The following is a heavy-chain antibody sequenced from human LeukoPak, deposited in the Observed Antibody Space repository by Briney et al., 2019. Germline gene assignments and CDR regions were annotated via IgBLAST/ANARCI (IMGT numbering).Heavy chain of an antibody. V-gene: IGHV3-30-3*01. CDR3: ARDFHVVGATSSDY. D-gene: IGHD1-26*01. CDR2: ISYDGSNK. J-gene: IGHJ4*02. Sequence: GGSLRLSCAASGFTFSSYAMHWVRQAPGKGLEYVSVISYDGSNKYYADSVKGRFTISRDNSKNTLYLQMNSLRAEDTAVYYCARDFHVVGATSSDYWGQGTLVTVSS. CDR1: GFTFSSYA.